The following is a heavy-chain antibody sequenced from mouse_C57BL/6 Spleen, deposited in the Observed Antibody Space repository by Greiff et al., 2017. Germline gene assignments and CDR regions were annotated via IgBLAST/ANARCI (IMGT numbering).Heavy chain of an antibody. CDR3: ARGYVSFDY. Sequence: QVQLQQSGAELVRPGTSVKVSCKASGYAFTNYLIEWVKQRPGQGLEWIGVINPGSGGTNYNEKFKGKATLTADKSSSTAYMQLSSLTSEGSAVYFCARGYVSFDYWGQGTTLTVSS. CDR1: GYAFTNYL. CDR2: INPGSGGT. V-gene: IGHV1-54*01. D-gene: IGHD1-2*01. J-gene: IGHJ2*01.